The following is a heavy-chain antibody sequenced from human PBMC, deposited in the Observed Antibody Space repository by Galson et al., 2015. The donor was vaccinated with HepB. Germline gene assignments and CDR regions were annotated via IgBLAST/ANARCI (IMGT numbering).Heavy chain of an antibody. Sequence: SLRLSCAASGFTFSRYWMSWVRQAPGKGLEWVANMKQDGSEKYYVDSVKGRFTISRDNAKNSLYLQMNSLRAEDTAVYYCARGGPHYDFWSGYTYYYYMDVWGKGTTVTVSS. CDR1: GFTFSRYW. CDR2: MKQDGSEK. CDR3: ARGGPHYDFWSGYTYYYYMDV. D-gene: IGHD3-3*01. V-gene: IGHV3-7*01. J-gene: IGHJ6*03.